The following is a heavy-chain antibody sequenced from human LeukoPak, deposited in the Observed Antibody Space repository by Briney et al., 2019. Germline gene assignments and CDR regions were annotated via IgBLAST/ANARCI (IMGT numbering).Heavy chain of an antibody. V-gene: IGHV1-18*01. J-gene: IGHJ4*02. Sequence: ASVKVSCKASGYTFTSYGISWVRHAPGQGLEWMGWISAYNGNTNYAQKLQGRVTMTTDTSTSTAYMELRSLRSDDTAVYYCARVDFRVVVTDYWGQGTLVTVSS. CDR3: ARVDFRVVVTDY. D-gene: IGHD2-21*02. CDR1: GYTFTSYG. CDR2: ISAYNGNT.